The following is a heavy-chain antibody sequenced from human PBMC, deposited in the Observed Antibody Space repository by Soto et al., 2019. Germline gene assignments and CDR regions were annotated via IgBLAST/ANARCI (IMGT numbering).Heavy chain of an antibody. J-gene: IGHJ4*02. V-gene: IGHV3-64D*06. CDR1: GFTFSSYA. D-gene: IGHD1-26*01. CDR3: VKPGSYSYYFDY. CDR2: ISSNGGST. Sequence: GGSLRLSCTASGFTFSSYAMHWVRQAPGKGLEYVSAISSNGGSTYYADSVKGRFTISRDNSKNTLNLQMSSLRAGDTAVYYCVKPGSYSYYFDYWGQGTLVTVSS.